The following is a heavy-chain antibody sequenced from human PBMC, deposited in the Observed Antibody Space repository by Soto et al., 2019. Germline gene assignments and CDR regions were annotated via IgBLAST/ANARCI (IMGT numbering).Heavy chain of an antibody. V-gene: IGHV1-18*04. CDR2: ISAYNGNT. CDR1: GYTFTSYG. D-gene: IGHD3-10*01. CDR3: ARDKLLWFGELLPNWFDP. Sequence: ASVKVSCKASGYTFTSYGISWVRQAPGQGLEWMGWISAYNGNTNYAQKLQGRVTMTTDTSTSTAYVELRSLRSDDTAVYYCARDKLLWFGELLPNWFDPWGQGTLVTVSS. J-gene: IGHJ5*02.